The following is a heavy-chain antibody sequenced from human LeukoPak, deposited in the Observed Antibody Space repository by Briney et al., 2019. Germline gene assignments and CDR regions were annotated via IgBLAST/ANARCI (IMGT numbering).Heavy chain of an antibody. CDR1: GFTFDDYG. V-gene: IGHV3-20*04. CDR2: INWNGDST. J-gene: IGHJ4*02. Sequence: TGGSLRLSCAASGFTFDDYGMSWVRQAPGKGLEWVSGINWNGDSTGYADSVKGRFTISRDNAKNSLYLQMNSLRVEDTAVYYCARDLATVTTGPDYWGQGTLVTVSS. CDR3: ARDLATVTTGPDY. D-gene: IGHD4-11*01.